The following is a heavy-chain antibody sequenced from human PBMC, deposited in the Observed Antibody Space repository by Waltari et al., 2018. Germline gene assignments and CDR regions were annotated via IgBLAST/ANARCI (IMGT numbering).Heavy chain of an antibody. Sequence: EVQLVESGGGLVQPGGSLRLSCAASGFTFSSYSMNWVRQAPGKGLEWVSYISSSSSTIYYADSVKGRFTISRDNAKNSLYLQMNSLRAEDTAVYYCARALSGSYGYFDYWGQGTLVTVSS. CDR1: GFTFSSYS. CDR3: ARALSGSYGYFDY. J-gene: IGHJ4*02. CDR2: ISSSSSTI. D-gene: IGHD1-26*01. V-gene: IGHV3-48*04.